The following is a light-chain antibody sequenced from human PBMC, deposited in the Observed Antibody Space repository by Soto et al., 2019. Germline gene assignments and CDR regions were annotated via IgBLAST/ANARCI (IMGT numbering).Light chain of an antibody. CDR3: QQYHNWPPIT. CDR2: GAS. CDR1: QFVSSN. Sequence: EIVMTQSPVTLSVSPGERATLSCRASQFVSSNLAWYQQKPGQAPRLLIYGASNRATGIPDRFSGSGSGTEFTLTISNLQSEDFAVYFCQQYHNWPPITFGQGTRLEIK. V-gene: IGKV3D-15*01. J-gene: IGKJ5*01.